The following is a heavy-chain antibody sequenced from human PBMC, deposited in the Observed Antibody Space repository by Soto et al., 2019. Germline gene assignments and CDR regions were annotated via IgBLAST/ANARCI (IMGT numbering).Heavy chain of an antibody. CDR2: ISSSNSYNGET. V-gene: IGHV1-18*04. J-gene: IGHJ6*02. Sequence: HVQLVQSGADLKKTGASVQVSCKTSGYTFSNYAINWVRQAPGQRLAWMRWISSSNSYNGETKYARMLQDRRPMTIDRSTATADMEQRSLRSDDPAVDYCARSELERGEVGYYGIDVWCHGTTVTVSS. CDR1: GYTFSNYA. CDR3: ARSELERGEVGYYGIDV. D-gene: IGHD3-16*01.